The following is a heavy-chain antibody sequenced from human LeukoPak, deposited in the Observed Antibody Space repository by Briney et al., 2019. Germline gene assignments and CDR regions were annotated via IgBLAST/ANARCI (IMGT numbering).Heavy chain of an antibody. CDR1: GFTVSTSY. D-gene: IGHD3-22*01. CDR3: TTDLYYYDSSGYRNDFDY. CDR2: ISGSGGST. V-gene: IGHV3-23*01. J-gene: IGHJ4*02. Sequence: GGSLRLSCAASGFTVSTSYMSWVRQAPGKGLEWVSAISGSGGSTYYADSVKGRFTISRDNSKNTLYLQMNSLRAEDTAVYYCTTDLYYYDSSGYRNDFDYWGQGTLVTVSS.